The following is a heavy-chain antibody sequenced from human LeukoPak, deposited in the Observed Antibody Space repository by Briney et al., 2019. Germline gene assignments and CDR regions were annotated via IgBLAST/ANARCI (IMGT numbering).Heavy chain of an antibody. CDR2: INPDGGST. Sequence: ASVKVSCKASGYTFTIYWIQWVRQAPGQGLEWMGLINPDGGSTAYAHRFQGRVTMTRDTSTSTVYMDFSSLRSEDTALYYCARAPRNSSTMLDYWGQGTLVTVSS. J-gene: IGHJ4*02. V-gene: IGHV1-46*01. D-gene: IGHD6-13*01. CDR3: ARAPRNSSTMLDY. CDR1: GYTFTIYW.